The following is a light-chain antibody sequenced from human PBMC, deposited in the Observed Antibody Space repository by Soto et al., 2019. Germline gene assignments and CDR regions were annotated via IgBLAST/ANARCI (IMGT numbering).Light chain of an antibody. CDR2: AAS. J-gene: IGKJ5*01. V-gene: IGKV1-12*01. CDR3: QQANSFPIT. Sequence: GDRVTINCRASQGISSWLAWYQKKPGKAPNLLIYAASSLQSGVPSRFSGSESGTDFTLTISSLQPEDCAIYFCQQANSFPITFGQGTRLEIK. CDR1: QGISSW.